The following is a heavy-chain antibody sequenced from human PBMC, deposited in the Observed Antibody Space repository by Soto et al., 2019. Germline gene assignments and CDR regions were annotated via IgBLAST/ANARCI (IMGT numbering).Heavy chain of an antibody. V-gene: IGHV4-59*01. J-gene: IGHJ4*02. D-gene: IGHD1-26*01. Sequence: QVQLQESGPGLVKPSETLSLTCTVSGGSISSYYWSWIRQPPGKGLEWIGYIYYSGSTNYNPSLKSRVTISVDTSKNQFYLKLSSVTAAETAVYYCARRWGPTFDFWGQGTLVTVSS. CDR3: ARRWGPTFDF. CDR2: IYYSGST. CDR1: GGSISSYY.